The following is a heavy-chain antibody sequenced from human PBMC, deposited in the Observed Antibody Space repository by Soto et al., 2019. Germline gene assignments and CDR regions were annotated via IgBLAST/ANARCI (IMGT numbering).Heavy chain of an antibody. CDR3: AKKFIVVPAAMYDY. CDR1: GFTFSSYG. D-gene: IGHD2-2*01. CDR2: ISCGGSNT. V-gene: IGHV3-30-3*02. Sequence: GGSLRLSCAASGFTFSSYGVHWVRQAPGKGLEWVAVISCGGSNTYYADSVKGRFTISRDNSKTTLYLQMNSLRAEDTAVYYCAKKFIVVPAAMYDYWGQGTLVTVSS. J-gene: IGHJ4*02.